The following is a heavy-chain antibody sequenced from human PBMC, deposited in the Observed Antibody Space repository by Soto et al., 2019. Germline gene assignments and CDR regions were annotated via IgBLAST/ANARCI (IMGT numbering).Heavy chain of an antibody. CDR2: VSWNSGSI. D-gene: IGHD2-15*01. CDR3: ARGGALSSSDCDY. V-gene: IGHV3-9*01. CDR1: GFTFDDYA. Sequence: EVQLVESGGGWVQPGRSLRLSCATSGFTFDDYAMHWVRQAPGKGPEWFAGVSWNSGSIGYAESVRGRITISRDDAKRSLYLEMNSLRVEDTALYYCARGGALSSSDCDYWGQGTLVTVSS. J-gene: IGHJ4*02.